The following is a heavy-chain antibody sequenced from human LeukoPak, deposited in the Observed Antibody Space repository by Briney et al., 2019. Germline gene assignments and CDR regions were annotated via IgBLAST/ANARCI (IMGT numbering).Heavy chain of an antibody. V-gene: IGHV3-23*01. D-gene: IGHD1-14*01. J-gene: IGHJ5*02. Sequence: GGSLRLSCVAPGFTFNHYAMSWVRQAPGKGLEWVASVSENGDGTMYPDSVKGRFTISRDNSRKTVLLQVNSLRVEDAATYYCARAWTTCHHWGQGALVTVSS. CDR3: ARAWTTCHH. CDR2: VSENGDGT. CDR1: GFTFNHYA.